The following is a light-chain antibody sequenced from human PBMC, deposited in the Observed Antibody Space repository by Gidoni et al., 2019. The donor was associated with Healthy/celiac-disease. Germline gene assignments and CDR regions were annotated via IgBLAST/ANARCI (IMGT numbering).Light chain of an antibody. CDR3: CSYAGSSTLVV. J-gene: IGLJ2*01. Sequence: QSALTQPASVSVSPGQSITISCTGTSSDVGSYNLVPWYQQHPGKAPKLMIYEGSKRPSGVSNRFSGSKSGNTASLTISGLQAEDEADYYCCSYAGSSTLVVFGGGTKLTVL. CDR2: EGS. V-gene: IGLV2-23*01. CDR1: SSDVGSYNL.